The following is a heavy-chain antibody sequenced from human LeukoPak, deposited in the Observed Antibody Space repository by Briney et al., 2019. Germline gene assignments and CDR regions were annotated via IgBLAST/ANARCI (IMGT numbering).Heavy chain of an antibody. CDR3: ARDVWVTIFGVVIEKNFDY. CDR1: GDSVSSNSAA. V-gene: IGHV6-1*01. Sequence: SQTLSLTCVISGDSVSSNSAAWNWIRQSPSRGLEWLGRTYYRSKWYNDYAVSVKSRITINPDTSKNQFSLQLNSVTPEDTAVYYCARDVWVTIFGVVIEKNFDYWGQGTLVTVSS. D-gene: IGHD3-3*01. CDR2: TYYRSKWYN. J-gene: IGHJ4*02.